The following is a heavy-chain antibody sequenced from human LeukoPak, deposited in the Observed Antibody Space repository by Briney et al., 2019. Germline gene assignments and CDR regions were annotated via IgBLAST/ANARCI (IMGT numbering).Heavy chain of an antibody. D-gene: IGHD6-13*01. CDR2: IYNSGST. J-gene: IGHJ4*02. Sequence: SETLSLTCNVSGGSISSYYWSWFRQPPGQGLEWIGYIYNSGSTNYNPSLKSRVTISVDTSKNQFSLKLSSVTAADTAVYYCARVRVAAADVDYWGQGTLVTVSS. CDR3: ARVRVAAADVDY. V-gene: IGHV4-59*01. CDR1: GGSISSYY.